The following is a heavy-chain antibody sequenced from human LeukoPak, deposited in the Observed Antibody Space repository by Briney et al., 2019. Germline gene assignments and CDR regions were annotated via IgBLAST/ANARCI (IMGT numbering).Heavy chain of an antibody. CDR2: IYYSGST. J-gene: IGHJ6*02. Sequence: SETLSLTCTVSGGSISSYYGSWIRQPPGKGLEWIGYIYYSGSTNYNPSLKSRVTISVDTSKNQFSLKLSSVTAADTAVYYCARHHPYYYGMDVWGQGTTVTVSS. V-gene: IGHV4-59*08. CDR3: ARHHPYYYGMDV. CDR1: GGSISSYY.